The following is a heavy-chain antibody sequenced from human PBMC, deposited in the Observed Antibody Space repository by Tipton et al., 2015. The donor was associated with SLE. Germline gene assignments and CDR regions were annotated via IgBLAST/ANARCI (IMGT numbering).Heavy chain of an antibody. V-gene: IGHV3-23*01. J-gene: IGHJ4*02. D-gene: IGHD6-6*01. CDR2: ISDSGDGT. Sequence: SLRLSCTASGFTFRTYDMTWVRQTPGKGLELVSSISDSGDGTYYAHSVKGRFTISRDNSRTSLYLQMNNLRADDTAVYYCAKRVEYSNSAAYFDFWGQGSVVTVSS. CDR3: AKRVEYSNSAAYFDF. CDR1: GFTFRTYD.